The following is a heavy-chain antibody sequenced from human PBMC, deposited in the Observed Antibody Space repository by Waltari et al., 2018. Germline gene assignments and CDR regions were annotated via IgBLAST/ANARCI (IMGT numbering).Heavy chain of an antibody. CDR1: GFTFTTSD. V-gene: IGHV3-13*01. Sequence: EVQLVESGGGLVQPGGSLRLSCEASGFTFTTSDMHWVRRTTGRGLEWVSGIRTTGVTNYEDSVKGRFTISREDAKNSLYLQMTNLRVGDTAIYFCGRLHSTAWYGPFDIWGPGTMVTVSS. CDR3: GRLHSTAWYGPFDI. CDR2: IRTTGVT. J-gene: IGHJ3*02. D-gene: IGHD6-19*01.